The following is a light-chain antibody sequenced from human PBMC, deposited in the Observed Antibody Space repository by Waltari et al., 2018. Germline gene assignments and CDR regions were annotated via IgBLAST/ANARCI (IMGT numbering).Light chain of an antibody. Sequence: DIRMTQSPSTLSASVGDRVTITCRASQSISGWLAWYQQKPGKAPKLLIYKASSLESGVPSRFSGSASGTEFTLTISSLQPYDFATYFCQEYDTSPLAFGGGTKVEIK. CDR2: KAS. J-gene: IGKJ4*01. CDR1: QSISGW. CDR3: QEYDTSPLA. V-gene: IGKV1-5*03.